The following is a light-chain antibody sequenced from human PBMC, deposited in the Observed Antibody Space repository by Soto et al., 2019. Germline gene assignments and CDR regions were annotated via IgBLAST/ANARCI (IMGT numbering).Light chain of an antibody. Sequence: EIVLTQSPATLSLSPGERATLSCGASQSVSSSYLAWYQQKPGLAPSIPIYDASSRATGIPDRFSGSGSVTDFTLTISRVEPEDFSVYYCQEYGSSPYTFGQGTKLEIK. V-gene: IGKV3D-20*01. J-gene: IGKJ2*01. CDR2: DAS. CDR3: QEYGSSPYT. CDR1: QSVSSSY.